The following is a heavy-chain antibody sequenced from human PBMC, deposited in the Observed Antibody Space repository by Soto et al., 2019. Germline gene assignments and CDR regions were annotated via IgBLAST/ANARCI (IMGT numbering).Heavy chain of an antibody. CDR1: GFSLSTSGVC. V-gene: IGHV2-70*01. CDR2: IDWDDDK. CDR3: ARFPMVRGALVPGVSSVGYYYYGMDV. J-gene: IGHJ6*02. Sequence: SGPTLVNPTQTLTLTCTFSGFSLSTSGVCVSWIRQPPGKALEWLALIDWDDDKYYSTSLKTRLTISKDTSKNQVVLTMTNMDPVDTATYYCARFPMVRGALVPGVSSVGYYYYGMDVWGQGTTLTVSS. D-gene: IGHD3-10*01.